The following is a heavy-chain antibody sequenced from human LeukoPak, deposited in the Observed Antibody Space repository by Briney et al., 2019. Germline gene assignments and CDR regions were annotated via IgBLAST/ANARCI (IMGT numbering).Heavy chain of an antibody. Sequence: GGSLRLSCAASGFTFSHAWMSWVRQAPGKGLEWVGRVKSKTDGGTTDSAAPVKGRFTTSRDDSKNTLYLEMNSLKTEDTAVYYCTVVNYGSGSYPLGYWGQGTLVTVFS. CDR1: GFTFSHAW. CDR3: TVVNYGSGSYPLGY. D-gene: IGHD3-10*01. J-gene: IGHJ4*02. CDR2: VKSKTDGGTT. V-gene: IGHV3-15*01.